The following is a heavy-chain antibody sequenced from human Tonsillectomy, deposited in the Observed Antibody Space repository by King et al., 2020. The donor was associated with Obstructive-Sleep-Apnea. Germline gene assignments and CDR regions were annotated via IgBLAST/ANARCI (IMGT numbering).Heavy chain of an antibody. V-gene: IGHV3-64*07. CDR1: GFTFSSYA. D-gene: IGHD2-15*01. Sequence: QLVQSGGGLVQPGGSLRRSCAASGFTFSSYAMHWVRQAPGKGLEYVSSISSSGGSTYYADSVKGRFTISRDNSKNTLYLQMGSLRVEDMAVYFCARRYCSGGNCFFPFDYWGQGALVTVSS. CDR3: ARRYCSGGNCFFPFDY. CDR2: ISSSGGST. J-gene: IGHJ4*02.